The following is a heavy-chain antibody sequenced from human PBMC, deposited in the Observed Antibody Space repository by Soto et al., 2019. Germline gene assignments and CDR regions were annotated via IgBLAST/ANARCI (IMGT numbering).Heavy chain of an antibody. CDR3: ARDLGGIAAAGSYYYYYYVDV. CDR2: INPNSGGT. D-gene: IGHD6-13*01. Sequence: ASVKVSCKASGYTFTGYYMHWVRQAPGQGLEWMGWINPNSGGTNYAQKFQGWVTMTRDTSISTAYMELSRLRSDDTAVYYCARDLGGIAAAGSYYYYYYVDVWGKGTTVTVSS. V-gene: IGHV1-2*04. J-gene: IGHJ6*03. CDR1: GYTFTGYY.